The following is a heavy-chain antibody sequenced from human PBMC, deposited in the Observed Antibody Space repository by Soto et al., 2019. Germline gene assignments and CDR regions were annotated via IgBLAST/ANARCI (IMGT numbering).Heavy chain of an antibody. Sequence: ASVKVSCKASGGTFSSYTISWVRQAPGQGLEWMGRIIPILGIANYAQKLQGRVTMTTDTSTSTAYMELRSLRSDDTAVYYCARDSEELLPDYWGQGTLVTVSS. V-gene: IGHV1-69*04. CDR2: IIPILGIA. CDR3: ARDSEELLPDY. J-gene: IGHJ4*02. D-gene: IGHD3-10*01. CDR1: GGTFSSYT.